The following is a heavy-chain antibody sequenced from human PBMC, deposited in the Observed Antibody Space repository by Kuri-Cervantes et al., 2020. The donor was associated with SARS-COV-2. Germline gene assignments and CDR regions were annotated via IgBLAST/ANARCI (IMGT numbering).Heavy chain of an antibody. J-gene: IGHJ4*02. V-gene: IGHV3-30*14. CDR3: ARWAEGVVAPTPPFDC. CDR1: GFSFSSYA. Sequence: GGSLRLSCAASGFSFSSYAMNWVRQEPGKGLEWVAIISFDGSSKYYTDSVKGRFTISRDNSKNTVYLQMNSLRPDDMAVYYCARWAEGVVAPTPPFDCWGQGTLVTVSS. D-gene: IGHD2-15*01. CDR2: ISFDGSSK.